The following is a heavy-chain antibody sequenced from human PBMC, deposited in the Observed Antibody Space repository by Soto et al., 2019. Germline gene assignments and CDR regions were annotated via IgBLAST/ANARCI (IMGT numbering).Heavy chain of an antibody. CDR1: GDTFTDYY. CDR3: ARGGHFVVVTAALDD. J-gene: IGHJ4*02. CDR2: VNPSGGHT. D-gene: IGHD2-21*02. Sequence: QVQLVQSGAEVKKPGASVKVSCKASGDTFTDYYIHWVRQAPGQGLEWMGTVNPSGGHTTYAQHLMGRVTMTRDTSTSTLYMELTSLISEDTAVYYCARGGHFVVVTAALDDWGQGTLVTVSS. V-gene: IGHV1-46*01.